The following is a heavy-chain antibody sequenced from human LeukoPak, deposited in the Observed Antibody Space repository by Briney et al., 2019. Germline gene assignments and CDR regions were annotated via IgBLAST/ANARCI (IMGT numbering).Heavy chain of an antibody. CDR3: ARDYRQLVRPFDY. CDR1: GFTFSSYS. Sequence: GGSLRLSCAASGFTFSSYSMNWVRQAPGKGLEWVSSISSSSSYIYYADSVKGRFTISRDNAENSLYLQMNSLRAEDTAVYYCARDYRQLVRPFDYWGQGTLVTVSS. V-gene: IGHV3-21*01. CDR2: ISSSSSYI. D-gene: IGHD6-13*01. J-gene: IGHJ4*02.